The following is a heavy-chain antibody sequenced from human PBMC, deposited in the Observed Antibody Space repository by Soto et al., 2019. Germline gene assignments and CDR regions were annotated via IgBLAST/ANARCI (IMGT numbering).Heavy chain of an antibody. CDR2: ISAGGDGA. CDR1: GFTFSSHA. V-gene: IGHV3-23*01. CDR3: ARELLWYLH. Sequence: EVQLLESGGGLVQPGGALRLSCAASGFTFSSHAMSWVRQAPGKGLEWVSSISAGGDGAYYADSVKGRFTISRANSNNTLYLQMNSLRTEDTAVYYCARELLWYLHWGQGTLVTVSS. J-gene: IGHJ4*02. D-gene: IGHD2-21*01.